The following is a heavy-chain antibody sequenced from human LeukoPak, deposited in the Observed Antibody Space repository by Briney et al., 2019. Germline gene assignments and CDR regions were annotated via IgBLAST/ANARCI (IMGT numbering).Heavy chain of an antibody. CDR1: GYTFTGYY. Sequence: ASVKVSCKASGYTFTGYYMHWVRQAPGQGLEWMGWINPNSGGTNYAQKFQGRVTMTRDTSISTAYMELSRLRSDDTAVYYCEREGRYCSGGSCYSLRGGWDYWGQGTLVTVSS. V-gene: IGHV1-2*02. CDR3: EREGRYCSGGSCYSLRGGWDY. J-gene: IGHJ4*02. CDR2: INPNSGGT. D-gene: IGHD2-15*01.